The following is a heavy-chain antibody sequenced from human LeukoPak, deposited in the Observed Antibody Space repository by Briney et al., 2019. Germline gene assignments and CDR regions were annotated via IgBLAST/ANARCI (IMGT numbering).Heavy chain of an antibody. CDR1: GFTFSSYG. V-gene: IGHV3-23*01. D-gene: IGHD3-22*01. CDR2: ISGSGGST. Sequence: GGSLRLSCAASGFTFSSYGMSWVRQAPGKGLEWVSAISGSGGSTYYADSVKGRFTISRDNSKNTLYLQMNSLRAEDTAVYYCAKGLMIITTRDAFDIWGQGTMVTVSS. J-gene: IGHJ3*02. CDR3: AKGLMIITTRDAFDI.